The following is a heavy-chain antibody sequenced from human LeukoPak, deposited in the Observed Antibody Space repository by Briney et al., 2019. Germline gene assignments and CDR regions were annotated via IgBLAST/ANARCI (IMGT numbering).Heavy chain of an antibody. CDR2: INHSEIT. CDR3: ARAVTYHDVLTGYYRDYFDY. Sequence: PSETLSLTCAVYGGSFSGYYWSWIRQPPGKGLEWIGEINHSEITNYNPSLKSRVTISVDTSKNQFSLKLSSATAADTAVYYCARAVTYHDVLTGYYRDYFDYWGQGILVTVSS. CDR1: GGSFSGYY. D-gene: IGHD3-9*01. V-gene: IGHV4-34*01. J-gene: IGHJ4*02.